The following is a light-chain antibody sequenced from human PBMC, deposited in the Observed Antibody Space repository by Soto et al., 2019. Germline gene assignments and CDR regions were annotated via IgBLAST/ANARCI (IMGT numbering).Light chain of an antibody. V-gene: IGLV2-14*03. CDR3: SSFTRSNSYV. Sequence: QSVLTQPASVSGSPGQSITISCTGTSSDVGAYNYVSWYQQHPGKVPKLMIYDVSDRPSGVSNGFSGSKSGNTASLTISGLQAEDEADYYCSSFTRSNSYVFGTGTKLTVL. CDR1: SSDVGAYNY. J-gene: IGLJ1*01. CDR2: DVS.